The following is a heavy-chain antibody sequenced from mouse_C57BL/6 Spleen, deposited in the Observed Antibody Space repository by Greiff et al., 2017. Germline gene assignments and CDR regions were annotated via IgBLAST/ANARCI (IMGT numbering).Heavy chain of an antibody. CDR3: ARASDGYYYAMDY. Sequence: EVQGVESGGGLVKPGGSLKLSCAASGFTFSSYAMSWVRQTPEKRLEWVATISDGGSYTYYPDNVKGRFTISRDNAKNNLYLQMSHLKSEDTAMYYCARASDGYYYAMDYWGQGTSVTVSS. V-gene: IGHV5-4*01. CDR2: ISDGGSYT. D-gene: IGHD2-3*01. CDR1: GFTFSSYA. J-gene: IGHJ4*01.